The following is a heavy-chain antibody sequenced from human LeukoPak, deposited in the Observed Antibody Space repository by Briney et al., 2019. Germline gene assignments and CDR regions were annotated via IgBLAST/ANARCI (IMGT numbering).Heavy chain of an antibody. CDR1: GGSISSYY. CDR2: INDSGST. V-gene: IGHV4-59*12. D-gene: IGHD5-12*01. CDR3: ARAPGTVAIDY. J-gene: IGHJ4*02. Sequence: ASETLSLTCTVSGGSISSYYWSWIRQPPGKGLEWIGEINDSGSTNYNPSLKSRVTISSDTSKNQFSLKMRSVTAADTAVYYCARAPGTVAIDYWGQGTLVTVSS.